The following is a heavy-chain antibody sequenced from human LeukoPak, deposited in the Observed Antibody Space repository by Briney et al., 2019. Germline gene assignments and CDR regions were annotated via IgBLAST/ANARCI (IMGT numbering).Heavy chain of an antibody. J-gene: IGHJ2*01. CDR2: IYYSGSA. CDR3: ARVSRADWYFDL. D-gene: IGHD6-25*01. CDR1: GGSISSYY. Sequence: SETLSLTCTVSGGSISSYYWSWNRQPPGKGLEWIGYIYYSGSASYNPSLKSRVTISVDTSKNQFSLKLSSVTAADTAVYYCARVSRADWYFDLWGRGTLVTVSS. V-gene: IGHV4-59*01.